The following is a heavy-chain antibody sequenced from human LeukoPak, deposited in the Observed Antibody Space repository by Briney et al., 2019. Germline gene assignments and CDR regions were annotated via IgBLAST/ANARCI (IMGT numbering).Heavy chain of an antibody. V-gene: IGHV3-64D*09. CDR1: GFTFSSYA. CDR3: VKGVAARLDY. J-gene: IGHJ4*02. CDR2: INSNGGIT. Sequence: GGSLRLSCSASGFTFSSYAMHWGRQAPGKGLEYVSAINSNGGITFYADSMKGRFTISRDDSKNTLYLQMSSLRAEDTAIYYCVKGVAARLDYWGQGTLVTVSS. D-gene: IGHD6-6*01.